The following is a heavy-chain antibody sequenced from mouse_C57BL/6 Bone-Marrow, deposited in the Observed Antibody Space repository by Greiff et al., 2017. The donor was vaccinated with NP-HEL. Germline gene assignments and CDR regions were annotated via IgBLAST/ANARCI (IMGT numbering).Heavy chain of an antibody. V-gene: IGHV1-15*01. J-gene: IGHJ4*01. CDR2: IDPETGGT. CDR1: GYTFTDYE. Sequence: VKLMESGAELVRPGASVTLSCKASGYTFTDYEMHWVKQTPVHGLEWIGAIDPETGGTAYNQKFKGKAILTADKSSSTAYMELRSLTSEDSAVYYCTREGVYGMDYWGQGTSVTVSS. CDR3: TREGVYGMDY. D-gene: IGHD1-1*01.